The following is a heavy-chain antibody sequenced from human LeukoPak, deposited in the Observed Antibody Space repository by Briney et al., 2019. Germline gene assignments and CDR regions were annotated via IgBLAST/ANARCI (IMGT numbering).Heavy chain of an antibody. J-gene: IGHJ4*02. V-gene: IGHV3-33*01. CDR3: ARDDSGNYCIDY. CDR1: GFTFRTYG. CDR2: IWYNGSNK. D-gene: IGHD1-26*01. Sequence: PGRSLRLSCAASGFTFRTYGMHWVRQAPGKGLEWVAVIWYNGSNKYYADSVKGRFTISRDNSKNTLYLQMNSLRAEDTAVYYCARDDSGNYCIDYWGQGILVTVSS.